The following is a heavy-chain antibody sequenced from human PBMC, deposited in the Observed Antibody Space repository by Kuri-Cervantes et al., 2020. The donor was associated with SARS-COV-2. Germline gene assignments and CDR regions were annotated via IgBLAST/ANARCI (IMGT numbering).Heavy chain of an antibody. J-gene: IGHJ4*02. CDR3: AKTAVAGTVRYFDY. Sequence: GESLKISCAASGFTFSSYAMHWVRQAPGKGLEWVAVISYDGSNKYYADSVKGRFTISRDNSKNTLYLQMNSLRAEDTAVYYCAKTAVAGTVRYFDYWGQGTLVTVSS. D-gene: IGHD6-19*01. V-gene: IGHV3-30*18. CDR2: ISYDGSNK. CDR1: GFTFSSYA.